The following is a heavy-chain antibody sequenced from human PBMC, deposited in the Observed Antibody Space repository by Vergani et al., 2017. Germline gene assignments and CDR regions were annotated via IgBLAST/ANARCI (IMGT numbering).Heavy chain of an antibody. V-gene: IGHV3-64*01. CDR1: GFTFSSYA. D-gene: IGHD7-27*01. Sequence: EVQLVESGGGLVQPGGSLRLSCAASGFTFSSYAMHWVRQAPGKGLEYVSAISSNGGSTYYANSVKGRFTISRDNSKNTLYLQMGSLRAEDMAVYYCARHTGAQYFDYWGQGTLVTVSS. CDR3: ARHTGAQYFDY. CDR2: ISSNGGST. J-gene: IGHJ4*02.